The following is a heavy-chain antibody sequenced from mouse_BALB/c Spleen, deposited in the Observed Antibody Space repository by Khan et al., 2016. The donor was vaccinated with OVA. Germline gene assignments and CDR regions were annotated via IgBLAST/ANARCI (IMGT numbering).Heavy chain of an antibody. CDR1: GYTFTSHW. J-gene: IGHJ3*01. V-gene: IGHV1S132*01. Sequence: QVQLKQSGTELVKPGASVKLSCKTSGYTFTSHWIQWVKQRPGQGLEWIGQIFPGTGTTYYNENFKGKATLTIDTSSTTAYMQLSSLTSEDSAVYFCARGYFGNYEFAYWGQGTLVTVSA. D-gene: IGHD2-1*01. CDR2: IFPGTGTT. CDR3: ARGYFGNYEFAY.